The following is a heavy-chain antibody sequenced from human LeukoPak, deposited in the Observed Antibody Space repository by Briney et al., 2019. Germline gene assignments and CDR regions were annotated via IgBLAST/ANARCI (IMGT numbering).Heavy chain of an antibody. J-gene: IGHJ4*02. D-gene: IGHD1-1*01. CDR3: ANNDGY. CDR1: GFTVSSNS. CDR2: IHSAGNT. Sequence: GGSLRLSCTVSGFTVSSNSMSWVRQAPGKGLEWVSFIHSAGNTHYSDSVKGRFTISRDNSKNTLYLQMNSLRAEDTAVYYCANNDGYGGQGTLVTVSS. V-gene: IGHV3-53*05.